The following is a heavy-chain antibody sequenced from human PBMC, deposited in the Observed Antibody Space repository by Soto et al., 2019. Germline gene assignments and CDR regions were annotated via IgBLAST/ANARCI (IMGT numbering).Heavy chain of an antibody. V-gene: IGHV1-8*01. CDR2: MNPNSGNT. D-gene: IGHD3-22*01. CDR1: GYTFTSYD. CDR3: ARGPYYYDSSGYLAGYGMDV. J-gene: IGHJ6*02. Sequence: VASVKVSCKASGYTFTSYDINWVRQATGQGLEWMGWMNPNSGNTGYAQKFQGRVTMTRNTSISTAYMELSSLRSEDTAVYYCARGPYYYDSSGYLAGYGMDVWGQGTTVTVSS.